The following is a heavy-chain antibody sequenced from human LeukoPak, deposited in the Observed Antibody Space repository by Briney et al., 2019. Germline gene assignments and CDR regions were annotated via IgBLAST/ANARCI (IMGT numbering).Heavy chain of an antibody. CDR1: GGSISSSNYY. V-gene: IGHV4-39*01. Sequence: SETLSLTCTGSGGSISSSNYYWGWIRQPPGKGLEWIGSIYYSGSTYYNPSLKSRVTISVDTSKNQFSLKLSSVTAADTAVYYCARCVKLGKGEGAFDIWGQGTMVTVSS. D-gene: IGHD7-27*01. CDR3: ARCVKLGKGEGAFDI. J-gene: IGHJ3*02. CDR2: IYYSGST.